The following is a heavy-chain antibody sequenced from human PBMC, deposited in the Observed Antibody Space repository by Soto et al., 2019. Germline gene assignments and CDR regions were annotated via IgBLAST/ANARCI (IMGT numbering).Heavy chain of an antibody. CDR1: GFTFSSYA. Sequence: QVQLVESGGGVVQPGRSLRLSCAASGFTFSSYAMHWVRQAPGKGLEWVAVISYDGSNKYYADSVKGRFTISRDNSKNTLYLQRNSLRAEDTAVYYCARDLGGRWLVPDYWGQGTLVTVSS. D-gene: IGHD6-19*01. J-gene: IGHJ4*02. CDR2: ISYDGSNK. CDR3: ARDLGGRWLVPDY. V-gene: IGHV3-30-3*01.